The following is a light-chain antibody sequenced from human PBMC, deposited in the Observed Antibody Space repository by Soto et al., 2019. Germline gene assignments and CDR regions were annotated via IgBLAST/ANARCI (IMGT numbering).Light chain of an antibody. CDR3: QQYGSSLIT. Sequence: EIVMTQSPATLSVSPGERATLSCRASQSVSSNLAWYQHKPGQAPRLLIYGASGRASGIPDRFSGSGSGTDFTLSISRLEPEDSAVYYCQQYGSSLITFGQGTRLEIK. J-gene: IGKJ5*01. V-gene: IGKV3-20*01. CDR2: GAS. CDR1: QSVSSN.